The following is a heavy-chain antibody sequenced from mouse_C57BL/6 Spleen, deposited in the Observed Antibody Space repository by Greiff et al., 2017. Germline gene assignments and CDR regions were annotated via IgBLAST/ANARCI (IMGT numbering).Heavy chain of an antibody. Sequence: QVQLQQPGAELVRPGTSVKLSCKASGYTFTSYWMHWVKQRPGQGLEWIGVIDPSDSYTNYNQKFKGKATLTVDTSSSTAYMQLSSLTSEDSAVYYCARSHLPPMDYWGQGTSVTVSS. CDR1: GYTFTSYW. CDR3: ARSHLPPMDY. CDR2: IDPSDSYT. V-gene: IGHV1-59*01. J-gene: IGHJ4*01.